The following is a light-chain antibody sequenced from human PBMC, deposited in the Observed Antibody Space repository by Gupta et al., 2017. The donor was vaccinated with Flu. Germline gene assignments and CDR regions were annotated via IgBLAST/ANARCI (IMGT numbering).Light chain of an antibody. J-gene: IGLJ3*02. Sequence: SALTQPAPVSGSPRQSITISCTGTSLDVGSYNLVSWYQQHPGKAPKLMIYEGSKRPSGVSIRFSGSKSGNTASLTISGLQAEDEADYYCCSYAGSSTWVFGGGTKLTVL. V-gene: IGLV2-23*01. CDR3: CSYAGSSTWV. CDR1: SLDVGSYNL. CDR2: EGS.